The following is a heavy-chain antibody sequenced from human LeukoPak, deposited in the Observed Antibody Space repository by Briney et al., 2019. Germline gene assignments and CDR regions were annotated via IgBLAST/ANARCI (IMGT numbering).Heavy chain of an antibody. CDR3: ARVGSYKGTTNYYMDV. J-gene: IGHJ6*03. CDR1: GYTFTSYG. D-gene: IGHD1-26*01. CDR2: IIPIFGTA. V-gene: IGHV1-69*13. Sequence: GASVKVSCKASGYTFTSYGISWVRQAPGQGLEWMGGIIPIFGTANYAQKFQGRVTITADESTSTAYMELSSLRSEDTAVYYCARVGSYKGTTNYYMDVWGKGTTVTISS.